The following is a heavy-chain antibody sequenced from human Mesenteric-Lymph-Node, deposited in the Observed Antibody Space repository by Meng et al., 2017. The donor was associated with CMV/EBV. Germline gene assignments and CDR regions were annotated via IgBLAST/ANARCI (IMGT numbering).Heavy chain of an antibody. D-gene: IGHD5-18*01. CDR3: AGGSYGSYYYYGMDV. CDR1: GFTFDDYG. J-gene: IGHJ6*02. CDR2: INWNGGST. Sequence: GGSLRLSCAASGFTFDDYGMSWVRQAPGKGLAWVSGINWNGGSTGYADSVKGRFTISRDNAKNSLYLQMNSLRAEDTAVYYCAGGSYGSYYYYGMDVWGQGTTVTVSS. V-gene: IGHV3-20*04.